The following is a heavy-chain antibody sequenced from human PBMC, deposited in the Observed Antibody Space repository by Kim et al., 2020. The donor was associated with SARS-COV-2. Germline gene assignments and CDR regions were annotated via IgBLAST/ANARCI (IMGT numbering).Heavy chain of an antibody. CDR3: AKDLRFPRSSSWSYYFD. CDR2: ISGSGGTT. V-gene: IGHV3-23*01. CDR1: GFTFNNYA. J-gene: IGHJ4*01. D-gene: IGHD2-2*01. Sequence: GGSLRLACVASGFTFNNYAMTWVRQAPGKGLEWVSGISGSGGTTDYADSVKGRFTISRDNSKNRLYLQMNSLRVEDTAGYYCAKDLRFPRSSSWSYYFD.